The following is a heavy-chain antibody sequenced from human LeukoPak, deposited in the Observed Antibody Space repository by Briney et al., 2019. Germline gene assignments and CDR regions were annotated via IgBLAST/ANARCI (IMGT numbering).Heavy chain of an antibody. CDR2: ISYDGSNK. V-gene: IGHV3-30-3*01. D-gene: IGHD2-21*02. CDR3: ARDNEAYCGGDCYFDY. J-gene: IGHJ4*02. Sequence: GGSLRLSCAASGFTFSSYTMHWVRQAPGKGLEWVAVISYDGSNKYYADSVKGRFTISRGNSKNTLYLQMNSLRAEDTAVYYCARDNEAYCGGDCYFDYWGQGTLVTVSS. CDR1: GFTFSSYT.